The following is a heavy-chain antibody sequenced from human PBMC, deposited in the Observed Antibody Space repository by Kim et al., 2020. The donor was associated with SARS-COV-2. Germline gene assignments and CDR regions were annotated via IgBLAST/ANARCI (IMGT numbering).Heavy chain of an antibody. J-gene: IGHJ6*02. CDR2: IIPIFGTA. Sequence: SVKVSCKASGGTFSSYAISWVRQAPGQGLEWMGGIIPIFGTANYAQKFQGRVTITADESTSTAYMELSSLRSEDTAVYYCARPHFSGSYSKYYYGMDVWGQGTTVTVSS. CDR3: ARPHFSGSYSKYYYGMDV. CDR1: GGTFSSYA. D-gene: IGHD1-26*01. V-gene: IGHV1-69*13.